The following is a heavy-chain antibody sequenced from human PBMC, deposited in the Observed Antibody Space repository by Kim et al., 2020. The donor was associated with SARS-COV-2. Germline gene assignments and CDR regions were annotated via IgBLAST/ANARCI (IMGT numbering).Heavy chain of an antibody. CDR3: ARSQVAHTIDDAFDI. V-gene: IGHV3-48*02. D-gene: IGHD5-12*01. J-gene: IGHJ3*02. Sequence: ASVKGRFTISRDNAKDSLYLQMNSLRDEDTAVYYCARSQVAHTIDDAFDIWGQGTMVTVSS.